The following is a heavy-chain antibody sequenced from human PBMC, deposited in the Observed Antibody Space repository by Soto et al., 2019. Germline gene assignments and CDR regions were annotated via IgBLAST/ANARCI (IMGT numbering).Heavy chain of an antibody. V-gene: IGHV4-39*01. Sequence: QLQLQESGPGLVKPSETLSLTCTVSGGSISSSSYYWGWIRQPPGKGLEWIGSIYYSGSTYYNPSLKSRVTISVDTSKNQFSLKLSSVTAADTAVYYCASTGYSSSWYSDYWGQGTLVTVSS. CDR3: ASTGYSSSWYSDY. D-gene: IGHD6-13*01. CDR1: GGSISSSSYY. J-gene: IGHJ4*02. CDR2: IYYSGST.